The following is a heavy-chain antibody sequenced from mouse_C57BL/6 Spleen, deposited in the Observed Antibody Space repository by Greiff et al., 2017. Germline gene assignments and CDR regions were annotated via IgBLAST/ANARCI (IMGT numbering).Heavy chain of an antibody. J-gene: IGHJ2*01. CDR3: ARHSLYYYGSHY. Sequence: QVQLQQPGAELVKPGASVKLSCKASGYTFTSYWMQWVKQRPGQGLEWIGEIDPSDSYTNYNQKFKGKATLTVDTSSSTAYMQLSSLASEDSAVYYCARHSLYYYGSHYWGQGTTLTVYS. CDR1: GYTFTSYW. V-gene: IGHV1-50*01. CDR2: IDPSDSYT. D-gene: IGHD1-1*01.